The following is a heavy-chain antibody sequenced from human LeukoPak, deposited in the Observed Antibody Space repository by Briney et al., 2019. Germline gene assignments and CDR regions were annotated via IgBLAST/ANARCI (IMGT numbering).Heavy chain of an antibody. CDR3: SNGVYDRSY. J-gene: IGHJ4*02. Sequence: GGSLRLSCVASGFTFTTYWMAWVRQAPGKGLEWVANIKQDGSEEYYADSVRGRFTISRDNAKNSLYLLMNSLRAEDTAVYYCSNGVYDRSYWGQGTLVTVSS. CDR2: IKQDGSEE. CDR1: GFTFTTYW. D-gene: IGHD3-22*01. V-gene: IGHV3-7*01.